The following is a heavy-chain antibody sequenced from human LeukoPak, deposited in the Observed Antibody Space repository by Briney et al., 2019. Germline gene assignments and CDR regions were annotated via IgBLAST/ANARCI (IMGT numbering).Heavy chain of an antibody. J-gene: IGHJ4*02. CDR3: ARLSTVTQPIDY. D-gene: IGHD4-17*01. CDR1: GGSISSYY. V-gene: IGHV4-59*01. Sequence: PSETLSLTCTVSGGSISSYYWSWTRQPPGKGLEWIGYIYYSGSTNYNPSLKSRVTISVDTSKNQFSLKLSSVTAADTAVYYCARLSTVTQPIDYWGQGTLVTVSS. CDR2: IYYSGST.